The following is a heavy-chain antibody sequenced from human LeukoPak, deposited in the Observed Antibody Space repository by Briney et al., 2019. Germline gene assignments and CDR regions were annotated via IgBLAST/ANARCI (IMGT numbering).Heavy chain of an antibody. CDR1: GFTFGSYS. CDR3: AKDWARSGYYYVPLYYFDY. J-gene: IGHJ4*02. CDR2: ISSSSSYI. Sequence: TGGSLRLSCAASGFTFGSYSMNWVRQAPGKGLEWVSSISSSSSYIYYADSVKGRFTISRDNAKNSLYLQMNSLRAEDTAVYYCAKDWARSGYYYVPLYYFDYWGQGTLVTVSS. D-gene: IGHD3-22*01. V-gene: IGHV3-21*01.